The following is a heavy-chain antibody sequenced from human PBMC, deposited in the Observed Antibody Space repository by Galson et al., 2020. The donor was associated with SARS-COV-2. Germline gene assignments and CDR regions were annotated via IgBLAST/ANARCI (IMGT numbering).Heavy chain of an antibody. D-gene: IGHD3-22*01. CDR1: GFTFGSYG. CDR3: AKDQNRYHHDSSGYYSSFDS. CDR2: ISYDGTNK. J-gene: IGHJ4*02. Sequence: GESLKISCAASGFTFGSYGMHWVRQAPGKGLEWVAVISYDGTNKYYADSVKGRFSISRENFKNTLYLQMNSLRVEDTALYYCAKDQNRYHHDSSGYYSSFDSWGQGTLVTVSS. V-gene: IGHV3-30*18.